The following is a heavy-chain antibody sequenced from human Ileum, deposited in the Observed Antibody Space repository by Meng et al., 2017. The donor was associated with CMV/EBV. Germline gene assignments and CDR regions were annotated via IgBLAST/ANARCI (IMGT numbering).Heavy chain of an antibody. CDR2: MNQTTGNT. J-gene: IGHJ4*02. V-gene: IGHV1-8*01. Sequence: ASVKVSCKASGYIFTNYDINWLRQVSGQGLEWMGWMNQTTGNTVFSEKFQGRITITMNTSLSTTYMELSSLTSEDTALYYCARWVGSYFEYWGQGTPVTVSS. CDR1: GYIFTNYD. D-gene: IGHD4-23*01. CDR3: ARWVGSYFEY.